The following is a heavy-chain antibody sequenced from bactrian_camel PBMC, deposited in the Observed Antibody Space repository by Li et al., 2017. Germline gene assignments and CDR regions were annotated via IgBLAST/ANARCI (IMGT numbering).Heavy chain of an antibody. CDR1: AHTYDNYC. J-gene: IGHJ4*01. CDR2: IANGGGGT. Sequence: HVQLVESGGGSVQAGGSLRLSCTASAHTYDNYCVAWFRQAPGKEREGVAAIANGGGGTYYSDSVKGRFAISRDDAKNAWYLQMNSLTIDDTGVYYCAACGTAYQGQGTQVTVS. V-gene: IGHV3S1*01.